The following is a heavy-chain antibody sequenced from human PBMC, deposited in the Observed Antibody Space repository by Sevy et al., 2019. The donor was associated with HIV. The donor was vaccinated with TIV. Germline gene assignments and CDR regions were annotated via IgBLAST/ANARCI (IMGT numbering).Heavy chain of an antibody. Sequence: GGSLRLSCAASGFTFSSYSMNWVRQAPGKGLEWVSYISSSSSTIYYAESVKGRFTISRDNAKNSLYLQMNSLRDEDTAVYYCARGAGRYSSSWNWFDPWGQGTLVTVSS. CDR2: ISSSSSTI. D-gene: IGHD6-13*01. J-gene: IGHJ5*02. V-gene: IGHV3-48*02. CDR1: GFTFSSYS. CDR3: ARGAGRYSSSWNWFDP.